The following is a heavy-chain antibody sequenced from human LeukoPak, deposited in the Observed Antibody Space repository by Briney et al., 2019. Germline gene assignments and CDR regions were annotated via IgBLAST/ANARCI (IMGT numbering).Heavy chain of an antibody. CDR2: IIRILGIA. CDR1: GGTFSGYA. Sequence: SVKVCCKASGGTFSGYAISWVRQAPGQGLEWIGRIIRILGIANYAQKFQGRVTITADKSKSTAYMDLSSLRSEDTAVYYCARDQGYCSGGSCYSFDYWGQGTLVTVSS. J-gene: IGHJ4*02. D-gene: IGHD2-15*01. CDR3: ARDQGYCSGGSCYSFDY. V-gene: IGHV1-69*04.